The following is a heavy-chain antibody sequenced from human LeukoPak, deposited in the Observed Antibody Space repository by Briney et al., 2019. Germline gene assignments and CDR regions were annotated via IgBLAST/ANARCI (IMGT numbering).Heavy chain of an antibody. CDR3: VRGWFLSVWSYHWDV. Sequence: HPGGSLRLSCAASGFSFSNYWITWVRQAPGKGLEWVANIKEDGSEKYYVDSVKGRFTISRDDAKNSLYLEINSLRVEDTAVYYCVRGWFLSVWSYHWDVWGQGTTVTVSS. J-gene: IGHJ6*02. CDR2: IKEDGSEK. V-gene: IGHV3-7*01. D-gene: IGHD3-10*01. CDR1: GFSFSNYW.